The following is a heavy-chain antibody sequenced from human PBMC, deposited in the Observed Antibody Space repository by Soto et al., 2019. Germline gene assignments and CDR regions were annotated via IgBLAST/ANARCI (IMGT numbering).Heavy chain of an antibody. CDR3: ARVSGSYYYGMDV. CDR1: GGSISSYY. CDR2: IYYSGST. J-gene: IGHJ6*02. V-gene: IGHV4-59*08. Sequence: SETLSLTCTVSGGSISSYYWSWIRQPPGKGLEWIGYIYYSGSTNYNPSLKSRVTISVDTSKNQFSLRLSSVTAADTAVYYCARVSGSYYYGMDVWGQGTTVTVSS. D-gene: IGHD1-26*01.